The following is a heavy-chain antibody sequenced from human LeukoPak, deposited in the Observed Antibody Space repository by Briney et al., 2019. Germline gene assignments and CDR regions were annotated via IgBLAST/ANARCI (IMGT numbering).Heavy chain of an antibody. J-gene: IGHJ4*02. CDR3: AKDYYDFWSGYYTYYFDY. D-gene: IGHD3-3*01. V-gene: IGHV3-30*18. CDR2: ISYDGSNK. CDR1: GFXFSSYG. Sequence: GGSLRLSCVASGFXFSSYGMHWVRQAPGKGLEWVAVISYDGSNKYYADSVKGRFTLSRDNSKNTLYLQMNSLRAEDTAVYYCAKDYYDFWSGYYTYYFDYWGQGTLVTVSS.